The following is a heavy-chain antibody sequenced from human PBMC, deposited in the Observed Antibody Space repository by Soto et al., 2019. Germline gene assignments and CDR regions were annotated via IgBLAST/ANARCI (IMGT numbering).Heavy chain of an antibody. CDR1: GYTFTSYY. V-gene: IGHV1-46*01. Sequence: GASVKGSCTAAGYTFTSYYMHWERQAPGQGVEWRGIINPSGVSTSYAQKFQGRGTMTRDTSTSTVYMELSSLRCEDTAVYYCGSPDNYSRVHYPIHYWGQ. D-gene: IGHD6-19*01. J-gene: IGHJ4*02. CDR3: GSPDNYSRVHYPIHY. CDR2: INPSGVST.